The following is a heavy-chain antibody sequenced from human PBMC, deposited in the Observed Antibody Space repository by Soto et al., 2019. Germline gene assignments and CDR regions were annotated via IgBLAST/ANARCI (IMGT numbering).Heavy chain of an antibody. CDR3: ARTITIFGVVNWFDP. D-gene: IGHD3-3*01. J-gene: IGHJ5*02. V-gene: IGHV4-59*01. CDR1: GGSISSYY. Sequence: SETLSLTCTVSGGSISSYYWSWIRQPPGKGLEWIGYIYYSGSTNYNPSLKSRVTISVDTSKNQFSLKLSSVTAADTAVYYCARTITIFGVVNWFDPWGQGTLVTVSS. CDR2: IYYSGST.